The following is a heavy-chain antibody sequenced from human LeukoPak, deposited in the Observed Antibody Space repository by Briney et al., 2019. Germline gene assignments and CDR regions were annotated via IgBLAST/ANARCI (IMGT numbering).Heavy chain of an antibody. Sequence: SETLSLTCTVSGGSISSGSYYWSWIRQPAGKGLEWIGRIYTSGSTNYNPSLKSRVTISVDTSKNQFSLKLSSVTAADTAVYYCASAGCSSTSCYGYYYYYMDVWGKGTTVTVS. J-gene: IGHJ6*03. D-gene: IGHD2-2*01. CDR3: ASAGCSSTSCYGYYYYYMDV. V-gene: IGHV4-61*02. CDR1: GGSISSGSYY. CDR2: IYTSGST.